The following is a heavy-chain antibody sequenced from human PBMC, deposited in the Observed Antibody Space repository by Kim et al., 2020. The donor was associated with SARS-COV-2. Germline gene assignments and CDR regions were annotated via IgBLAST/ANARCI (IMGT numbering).Heavy chain of an antibody. CDR1: GFTFSSYS. CDR2: ISSSSSTI. Sequence: GGSLRLSCAASGFTFSSYSMNWVRQAPGKGLEWVSYISSSSSTIYYADSVKGRFTISRDNAKNSLYLQMNSLRAEDTAVYYCARDRRLRWGSGSYSSNWFDPWGQGTLVTVSS. D-gene: IGHD3-10*01. V-gene: IGHV3-48*04. CDR3: ARDRRLRWGSGSYSSNWFDP. J-gene: IGHJ5*02.